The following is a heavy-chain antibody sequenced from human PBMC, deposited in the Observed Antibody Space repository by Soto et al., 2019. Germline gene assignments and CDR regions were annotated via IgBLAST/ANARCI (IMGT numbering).Heavy chain of an antibody. CDR1: GYTFTGYY. D-gene: IGHD3-3*01. CDR3: AREGPQFLEWLSREYGMDV. J-gene: IGHJ6*02. V-gene: IGHV1-2*04. Sequence: QVQLVQSGAEVKKPGASVKVSCKASGYTFTGYYMHWVRQAPGQGLEWMGWINPNSGGTNYAQKVQGWVTMTRDTSISTAYMELSRLRSDDTAVYYCAREGPQFLEWLSREYGMDVWGQGTTVTVSS. CDR2: INPNSGGT.